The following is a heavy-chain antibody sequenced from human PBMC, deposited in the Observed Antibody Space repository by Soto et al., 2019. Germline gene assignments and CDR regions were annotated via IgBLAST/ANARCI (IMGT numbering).Heavy chain of an antibody. V-gene: IGHV6-1*01. D-gene: IGHD1-26*01. Sequence: PSQTLSLTCAITGDSVSSNSAGWSWVRQSPSRGLEWLGRTYYRSKWYYEYAVSVRGRITSNPDTSKNQYSLQLISVTPEDTAVYFCARGEQYSGRIFDYWGQGTLVTVSS. CDR1: GDSVSSNSAG. CDR2: TYYRSKWYY. J-gene: IGHJ4*01. CDR3: ARGEQYSGRIFDY.